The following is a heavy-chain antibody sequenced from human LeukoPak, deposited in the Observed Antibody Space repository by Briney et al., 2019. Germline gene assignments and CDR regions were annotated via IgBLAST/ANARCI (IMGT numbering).Heavy chain of an antibody. J-gene: IGHJ4*02. CDR1: GYTLTELS. CDR2: FDPEDGET. D-gene: IGHD6-13*01. Sequence: ASVKVSCKVSGYTLTELSMHWVRQAPGKGLEWMGGFDPEDGETIYAQKFQGRVTMTEGTSTDTAYMELSSLRSEDTAVYYCARGVDSSSWDFDYWGQGTLVTASS. CDR3: ARGVDSSSWDFDY. V-gene: IGHV1-24*01.